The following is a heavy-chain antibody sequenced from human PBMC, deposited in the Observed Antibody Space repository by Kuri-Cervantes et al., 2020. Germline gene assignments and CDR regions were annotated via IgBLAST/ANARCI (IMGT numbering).Heavy chain of an antibody. CDR1: GGSFSGYF. CDR2: INHRGGT. D-gene: IGHD3-10*01. Sequence: GSLRLSCAVSGGSFSGYFWTWCRQRPGKGLERMSEINHRGGTTYNPSLNSRVTVSSDNSKNQFSLKLSSVAAADTAVYFCASPTTYGSGTYYTSVWAFDIWGQGTMVTVSS. V-gene: IGHV4-34*10. CDR3: ASPTTYGSGTYYTSVWAFDI. J-gene: IGHJ3*02.